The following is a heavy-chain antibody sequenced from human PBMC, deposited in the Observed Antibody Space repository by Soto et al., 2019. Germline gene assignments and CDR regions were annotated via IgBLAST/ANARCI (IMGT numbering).Heavy chain of an antibody. CDR3: ARGGLEITRRLDY. Sequence: EVQLVESGGDLVKPGGSLRLSCEDSGFTFSSYSLIWVRQAPGKGLEWVSAISRDSIYIFYADSVRGRFTISRDNAKKSVYLQMDSLSAEDTAVYYCARGGLEITRRLDYWGQGTLVTVSS. V-gene: IGHV3-21*04. CDR2: ISRDSIYI. CDR1: GFTFSSYS. J-gene: IGHJ4*02. D-gene: IGHD3-10*01.